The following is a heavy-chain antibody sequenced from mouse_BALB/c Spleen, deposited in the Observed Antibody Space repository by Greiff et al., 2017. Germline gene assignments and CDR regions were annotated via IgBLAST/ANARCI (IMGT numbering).Heavy chain of an antibody. CDR3: ARVSYDYAMDY. V-gene: IGHV2-6-7*01. CDR2: IWGDGST. J-gene: IGHJ4*01. CDR1: GFSLTGYG. Sequence: VKLMESGPGLVAPSQSLSITCTVSGFSLTGYGVNRVRQPPGKGLEWLGMIWGDGSTDYNSALKSRLSISKDNSKSQVFLKMNSLQTDDTARYYCARVSYDYAMDYWGQGTSVTVSS. D-gene: IGHD1-1*01.